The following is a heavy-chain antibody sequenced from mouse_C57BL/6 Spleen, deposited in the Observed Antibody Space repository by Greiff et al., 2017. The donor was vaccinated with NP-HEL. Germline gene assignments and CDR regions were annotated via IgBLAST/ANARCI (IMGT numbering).Heavy chain of an antibody. V-gene: IGHV1-26*01. CDR1: GYTFTDYY. CDR2: INPNNGGT. D-gene: IGHD1-1*01. Sequence: EVQLQQSGPELVKPGASVKISCKASGYTFTDYYMNWVKQSHGKSLEWIGDINPNNGGTSYNQKFKGKATLTVDTSSSTAYMQLSSLTSEDSAVYYCARGTGSSYWYFDVWGTGTTVTVSS. J-gene: IGHJ1*03. CDR3: ARGTGSSYWYFDV.